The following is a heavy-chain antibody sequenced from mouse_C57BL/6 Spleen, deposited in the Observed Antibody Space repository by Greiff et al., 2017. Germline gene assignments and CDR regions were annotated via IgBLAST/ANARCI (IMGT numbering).Heavy chain of an antibody. CDR2: IDPSDSYT. D-gene: IGHD4-1*01. CDR1: GYTFTSYW. J-gene: IGHJ2*01. V-gene: IGHV1-69*01. Sequence: QVQLQQPGAELVMPGASVKLSCKASGYTFTSYWMHWVKQRPGQGLEWIGEIDPSDSYTNYNQKFKGKSTLTVDKSSSTAYMRLSSLTSEDSAVYYCARATGSYYFDYWGQGTTLTVSS. CDR3: ARATGSYYFDY.